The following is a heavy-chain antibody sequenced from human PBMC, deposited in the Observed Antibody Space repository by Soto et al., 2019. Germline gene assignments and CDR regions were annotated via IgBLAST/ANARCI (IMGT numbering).Heavy chain of an antibody. CDR3: ARDDIVATKYYYGMDV. J-gene: IGHJ6*02. CDR2: IYYSGST. Sequence: SETLSLTCTVSGGSISSGGYYWSWIRQHPGKGLEWIGYIYYSGSTYYNPSLKSRVTISVDTSKNQFSLKLSSVTAADTAVYYCARDDIVATKYYYGMDVWGQGTTVTVSS. CDR1: GGSISSGGYY. D-gene: IGHD5-12*01. V-gene: IGHV4-31*03.